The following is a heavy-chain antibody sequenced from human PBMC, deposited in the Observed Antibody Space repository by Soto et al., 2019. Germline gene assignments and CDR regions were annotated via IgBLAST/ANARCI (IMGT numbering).Heavy chain of an antibody. CDR2: ISSSSSTI. Sequence: EVQLVESGGGLVQPGGSLRLSCAGSGFTFSSYSMNWVRQAPGKGLEWVSYISSSSSTIYYADSVKGRFTISRDNAKNSLYLQMNSLRDGDTAVYYCARVRRGYYVDYWGQGTLVTVSS. V-gene: IGHV3-48*02. CDR3: ARVRRGYYVDY. J-gene: IGHJ4*02. CDR1: GFTFSSYS.